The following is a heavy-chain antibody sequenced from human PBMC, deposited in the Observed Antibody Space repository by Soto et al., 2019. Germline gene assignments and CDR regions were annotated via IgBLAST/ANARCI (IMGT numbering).Heavy chain of an antibody. J-gene: IGHJ6*02. CDR1: GYTFTSYD. Sequence: QVQLVQSGAEVKKPGASVKVSCKDSGYTFTSYDMHWVRQAPGQRLEWMGWINAGNGNTKYSQKLQGRVTITRDTSASTAYMERSRLRSEDTAVYYCARGGYRTPTYGMDVWGQGSTVTVSS. V-gene: IGHV1-3*01. D-gene: IGHD6-13*01. CDR2: INAGNGNT. CDR3: ARGGYRTPTYGMDV.